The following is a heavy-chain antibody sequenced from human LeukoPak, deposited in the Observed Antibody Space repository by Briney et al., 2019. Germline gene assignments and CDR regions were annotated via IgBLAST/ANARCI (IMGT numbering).Heavy chain of an antibody. CDR3: ARNLVAIYCSGGSCYSGLDP. D-gene: IGHD2-15*01. CDR1: GYTFTGYY. V-gene: IGHV1-2*02. J-gene: IGHJ5*02. Sequence: ASVRVSFKASGYTFTGYYMHWVRQAPGQGLEWMGWINPNSGGTNYAQKFQGRVTMTRDTSISTAYMELSRLRSDDTAGYYCARNLVAIYCSGGSCYSGLDPWGQGTLVTVSS. CDR2: INPNSGGT.